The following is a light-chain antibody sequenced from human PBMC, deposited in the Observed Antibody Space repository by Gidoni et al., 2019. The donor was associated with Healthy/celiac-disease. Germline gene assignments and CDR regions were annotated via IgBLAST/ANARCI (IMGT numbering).Light chain of an antibody. J-gene: IGKJ1*01. CDR1: QSFSSSY. CDR3: QQYGSSPGT. CDR2: GAS. V-gene: IGKV3-20*01. Sequence: EIVLTQSPGTLSLSPGERATRSCRASQSFSSSYLAWYQQKPGQAPRLLIYGASSRATGIPDRFSGSGSGTDFTLTISRLEPEDFAVYYCQQYGSSPGTFGQGTKVEIK.